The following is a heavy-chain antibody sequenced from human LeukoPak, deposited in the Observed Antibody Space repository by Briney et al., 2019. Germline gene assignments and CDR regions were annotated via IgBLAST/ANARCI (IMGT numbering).Heavy chain of an antibody. J-gene: IGHJ6*02. CDR1: GYTFTSYD. Sequence: ASVKVSCKASGYTFTSYDINWVRQATGQGLEWMGWMNPNSGNTGYAQKFQGRVTMTRNTSISTAYMELSSPRSEDTAVYYCARGLGYCSSTSCYYYYGMDVWGQGTTVTVSS. V-gene: IGHV1-8*01. D-gene: IGHD2-2*03. CDR2: MNPNSGNT. CDR3: ARGLGYCSSTSCYYYYGMDV.